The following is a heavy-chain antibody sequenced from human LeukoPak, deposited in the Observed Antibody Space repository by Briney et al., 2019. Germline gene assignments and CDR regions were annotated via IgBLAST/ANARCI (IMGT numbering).Heavy chain of an antibody. J-gene: IGHJ4*02. D-gene: IGHD6-13*01. Sequence: SETLSLTCAVYGGSFSGYYWSWIRQPPGKGLEWIGYIYYSGSTNYNPSLKSRVTISVDTSKNQFSLKLSSVTAADTAVYYCARDRGGSSWYIDWGQGTLVTVSS. V-gene: IGHV4-59*01. CDR3: ARDRGGSSWYID. CDR1: GGSFSGYY. CDR2: IYYSGST.